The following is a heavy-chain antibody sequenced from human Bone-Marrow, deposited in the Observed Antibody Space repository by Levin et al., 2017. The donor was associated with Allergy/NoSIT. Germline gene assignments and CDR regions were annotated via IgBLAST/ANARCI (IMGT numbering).Heavy chain of an antibody. D-gene: IGHD2-15*01. J-gene: IGHJ4*02. CDR1: SEMFRNYE. CDR3: ADRYCSVGTCFFDY. CDR2: ISSSGLTI. V-gene: IGHV3-48*03. Sequence: GESLKISCVGSSEMFRNYELTWVRQAPGRGLEWISYISSSGLTITYSDSVKGRFTVSRDNDRNTLFLQMNDLRVEDTGLYFCADRYCSVGTCFFDYWGRGTLVTV.